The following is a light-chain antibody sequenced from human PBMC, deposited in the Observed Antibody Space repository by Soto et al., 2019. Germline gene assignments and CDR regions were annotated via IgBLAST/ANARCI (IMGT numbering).Light chain of an antibody. J-gene: IGKJ1*01. CDR1: QSITSY. Sequence: DIQMTQSPSSLSASVGDRVTITCRASQSITSYLNWYQQIPGKATKLLIYATSSLQSGVPSRFSGTGSGTDFTLTISSLQPEDFATYFCQQTYSIPTFGQGTKVDI. CDR3: QQTYSIPT. CDR2: ATS. V-gene: IGKV1-39*01.